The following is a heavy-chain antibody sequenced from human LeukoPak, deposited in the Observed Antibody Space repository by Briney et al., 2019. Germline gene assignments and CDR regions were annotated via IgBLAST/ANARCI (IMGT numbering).Heavy chain of an antibody. Sequence: GGSLRLSCAASGFTFSNAWMSWVRQAPGKGLEWVSVIYSGGSTYYADSVKGRFTISRHNSKNTLYLQMNSLRAEDTAVYYCARVLGYSYAHFDYWGQGTLVTVSS. CDR1: GFTFSNAW. J-gene: IGHJ4*02. V-gene: IGHV3-53*04. CDR2: IYSGGST. CDR3: ARVLGYSYAHFDY. D-gene: IGHD5-18*01.